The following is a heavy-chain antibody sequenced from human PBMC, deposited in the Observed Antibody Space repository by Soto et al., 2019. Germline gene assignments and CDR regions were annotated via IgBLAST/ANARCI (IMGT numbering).Heavy chain of an antibody. CDR2: ISGSGGST. CDR1: GFTFSSYA. D-gene: IGHD6-6*01. CDR3: AKALAGQLAYFDY. J-gene: IGHJ4*02. Sequence: SLRLSCAASGFTFSSYAMSWVRQAPGKGLEWVSAISGSGGSTYYADSVKGRFTISRDNSKNTLYLQMNSLRAEDTAVYYCAKALAGQLAYFDYWGQGTLVTVSS. V-gene: IGHV3-23*01.